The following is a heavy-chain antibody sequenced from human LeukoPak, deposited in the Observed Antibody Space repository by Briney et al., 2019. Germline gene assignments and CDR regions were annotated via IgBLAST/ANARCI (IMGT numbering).Heavy chain of an antibody. J-gene: IGHJ5*02. CDR2: INPNSGGT. Sequence: ASVKVSCKASGYTFTGYYMHWVRQAPGQGPEWMGWINPNSGGTNYAQKFQGRVTMTRDTSISTAYMELSRLRSDDTAVYYCARGVYSSSWYGWFDPWGQGTLVTVSS. CDR1: GYTFTGYY. V-gene: IGHV1-2*02. D-gene: IGHD6-13*01. CDR3: ARGVYSSSWYGWFDP.